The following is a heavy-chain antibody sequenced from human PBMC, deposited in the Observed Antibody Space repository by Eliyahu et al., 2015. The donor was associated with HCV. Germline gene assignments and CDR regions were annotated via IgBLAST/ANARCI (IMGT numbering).Heavy chain of an antibody. CDR3: ARNGNRLLDY. CDR2: IVHSGRT. V-gene: IGHV4-4*02. Sequence: QVQLQESGPGLVKPSGTLSLTCAVSGASVSSGXWWXWVRQPPGKGLXWIGEIVHSGRTTYNPSLESRVTMLLDKSKNQLSLNLISVTAADTAVYYCARNGNRLLDYWGQGILVTISS. J-gene: IGHJ4*02. CDR1: GASVSSGXW.